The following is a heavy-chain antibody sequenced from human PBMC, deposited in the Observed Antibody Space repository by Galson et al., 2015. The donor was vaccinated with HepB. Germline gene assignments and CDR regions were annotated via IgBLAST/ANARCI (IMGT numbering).Heavy chain of an antibody. Sequence: ALRLSCAASGFIFSSYGMHWVRQAPGQGLEWVAVIWYDGSDKWYADSLKGRFTIPKDDSKSTLFLQMDSLRVEDTAVYYCVKDLWHAGGRFFAHWGQGTPVTVSS. D-gene: IGHD6-13*01. CDR1: GFIFSSYG. V-gene: IGHV3-33*03. CDR3: VKDLWHAGGRFFAH. CDR2: IWYDGSDK. J-gene: IGHJ4*02.